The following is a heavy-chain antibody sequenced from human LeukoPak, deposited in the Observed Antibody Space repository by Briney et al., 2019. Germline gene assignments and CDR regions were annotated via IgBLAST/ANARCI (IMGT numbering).Heavy chain of an antibody. CDR2: IWYDGSNK. J-gene: IGHJ6*02. D-gene: IGHD3-9*01. Sequence: GGSLRLSCAASGFTFSSYGMHWVRQAPGKGLEWVAVIWYDGSNKYYADSVKGRFTISRDNSKNALYLQMNSLRAEDTAVYYCARDDYDILTGYSGGYYGMDVWGQGTTVTVSS. CDR3: ARDDYDILTGYSGGYYGMDV. V-gene: IGHV3-33*01. CDR1: GFTFSSYG.